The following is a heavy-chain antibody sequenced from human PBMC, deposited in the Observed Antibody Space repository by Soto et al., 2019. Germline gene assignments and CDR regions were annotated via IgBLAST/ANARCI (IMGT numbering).Heavy chain of an antibody. CDR1: GFTFSSYA. CDR3: AKAGQQLNRYYYYYMDV. Sequence: EVQLLESGGGLVQPGGSLRLSCAASGFTFSSYAMSWVRQAPGKGLEWVSAISGSGGSTYYADSVKGRFTISRDNSKNTLYLQMTRLRAEDTGVYYCAKAGQQLNRYYYYYMDVWGKGTTVTVSS. D-gene: IGHD6-13*01. V-gene: IGHV3-23*01. CDR2: ISGSGGST. J-gene: IGHJ6*03.